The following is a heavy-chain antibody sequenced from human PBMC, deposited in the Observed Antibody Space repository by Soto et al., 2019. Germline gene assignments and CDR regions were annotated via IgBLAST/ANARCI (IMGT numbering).Heavy chain of an antibody. D-gene: IGHD2-15*01. CDR3: ARGVAFLDY. CDR2: IHAGNGNT. CDR1: GYTFSSYA. V-gene: IGHV1-3*01. J-gene: IGHJ4*02. Sequence: AKASCKASGYTFSSYAIHWVRQAPGQGLEWMGWIHAGNGNTKYSQSFQGRVTISRDTSATTAYMELNSLRSEDTAVYYCARGVAFLDYWGQGTLVTVSS.